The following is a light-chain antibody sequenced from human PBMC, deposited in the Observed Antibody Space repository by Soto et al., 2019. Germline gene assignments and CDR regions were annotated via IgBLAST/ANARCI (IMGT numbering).Light chain of an antibody. CDR3: SSYTDTSTVI. CDR2: DVT. V-gene: IGLV2-14*03. CDR1: RRDVGVFNY. J-gene: IGLJ2*01. Sequence: QSALTQPASVSGSPGQSIIISCTGTRRDVGVFNYVSWYQQHPGEAPKLLIFDVTYRPSGVSTRFSGSKSGSTASLTISGLQAEDEADYYCSSYTDTSTVIFGGGTKVTVL.